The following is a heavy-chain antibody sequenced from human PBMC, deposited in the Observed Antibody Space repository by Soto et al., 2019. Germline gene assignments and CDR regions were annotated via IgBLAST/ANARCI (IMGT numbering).Heavy chain of an antibody. D-gene: IGHD6-19*01. V-gene: IGHV3-7*01. CDR3: ARDIAVAANWFDP. Sequence: GGSLRLSCAASGFTFSSYWMGWVRQAPGKGLEWVANIKQDGSEKYYVDSVKGRFTISRDNAKNSLYLQMSSLRAEDTAVYYCARDIAVAANWFDPWGQGTLVTVS. CDR1: GFTFSSYW. CDR2: IKQDGSEK. J-gene: IGHJ5*02.